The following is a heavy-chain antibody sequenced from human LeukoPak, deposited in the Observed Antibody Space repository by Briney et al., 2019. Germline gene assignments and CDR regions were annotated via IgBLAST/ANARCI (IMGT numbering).Heavy chain of an antibody. J-gene: IGHJ4*03. Sequence: NPSETLSLTCAVYGGSFSRYYWSWIRQSPGKGLEWIAEIDHRGDTNYNPSVKSRVTISVDTSKNQFSLKMRSPSAADTALYYCARGATISETGYFDFWGQGTLVTVSS. V-gene: IGHV4-34*01. CDR2: IDHRGDT. CDR1: GGSFSRYY. CDR3: ARGATISETGYFDF. D-gene: IGHD5-24*01.